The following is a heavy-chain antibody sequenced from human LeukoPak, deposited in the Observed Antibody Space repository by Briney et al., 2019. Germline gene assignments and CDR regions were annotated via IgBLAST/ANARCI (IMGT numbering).Heavy chain of an antibody. CDR2: INPQGDIT. J-gene: IGHJ5*02. CDR1: GYTFTKYL. D-gene: IGHD2-21*01. V-gene: IGHV1-46*01. CDR3: ARPSYCVADNCGYWLDP. Sequence: ASVKVSCKTSGYTFTKYLIHWLRQAPGQGLEWMGTINPQGDITNYAQRFQGRITLTEDTSTSTVYMELSSLTSEDTAVYYCARPSYCVADNCGYWLDPWGPGTLVTVSS.